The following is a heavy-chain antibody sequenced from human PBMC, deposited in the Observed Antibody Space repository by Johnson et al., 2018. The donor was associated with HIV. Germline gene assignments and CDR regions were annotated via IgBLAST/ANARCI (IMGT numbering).Heavy chain of an antibody. V-gene: IGHV3-30-3*01. CDR1: GFTFSNYA. Sequence: VQLVESGGGVVQPGGSLRLSCAASGFTFSNYAMYWVRQAPGKGLEWVALISYDGSNKYYSDSVKGRFTISRDNSKNTLYLQMNSLRPEDTAVYYCAKGEAQEGWIQLQSYAFDFWGQGTTVTVSS. CDR3: AKGEAQEGWIQLQSYAFDF. J-gene: IGHJ3*01. CDR2: ISYDGSNK. D-gene: IGHD5-18*01.